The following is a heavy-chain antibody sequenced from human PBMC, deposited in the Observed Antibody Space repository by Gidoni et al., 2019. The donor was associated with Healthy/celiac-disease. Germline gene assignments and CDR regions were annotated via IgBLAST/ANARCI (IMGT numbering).Heavy chain of an antibody. V-gene: IGHV3-9*01. CDR3: AKDISSSLVYGMDV. CDR1: GFHFRDYA. Sequence: EVQLVESGGGLVQPGRSLKLSCSASGFHFRDYAMHWVRQAPGKGLEWVSGIRWNSGSIGYADSVKGRFTISRDNAKNSLYLQMNSLRVEDTALYYCAKDISSSLVYGMDVWGQGTTVTVSS. D-gene: IGHD6-13*01. CDR2: IRWNSGSI. J-gene: IGHJ6*02.